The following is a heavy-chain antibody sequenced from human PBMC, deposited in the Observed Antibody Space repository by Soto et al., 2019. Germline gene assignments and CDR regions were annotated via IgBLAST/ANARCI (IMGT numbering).Heavy chain of an antibody. CDR1: GFTFSDCY. V-gene: IGHV3-11*06. CDR2: ISSSSSHT. J-gene: IGHJ6*02. D-gene: IGHD6-13*01. Sequence: GGSLRLSCAASGFTFSDCYMSWIRQAPGKGLEWISYISSSSSHTNYADSVKGRFTISRDNAKNSLYLQMNSLRAEDTAVYYCASIPTIAATGPPFYYYGVDVWGQGTTVTVSS. CDR3: ASIPTIAATGPPFYYYGVDV.